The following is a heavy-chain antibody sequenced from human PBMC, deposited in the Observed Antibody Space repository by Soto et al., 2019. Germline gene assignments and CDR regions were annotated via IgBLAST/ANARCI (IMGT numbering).Heavy chain of an antibody. Sequence: QVQLQESGQGLVRPSGTLSPTWPGSGASISSTNWWVWFPQAPGEGLGWIGEIFHRGTTTYNPSLKSRVIISMDTSTNQLSLRLDSVTAADTAVYFCARHIAVPTTRGFDYWGQGTLVTVSS. V-gene: IGHV4-4*02. J-gene: IGHJ4*02. CDR3: ARHIAVPTTRGFDY. D-gene: IGHD2-15*01. CDR1: GASISSTNW. CDR2: IFHRGTT.